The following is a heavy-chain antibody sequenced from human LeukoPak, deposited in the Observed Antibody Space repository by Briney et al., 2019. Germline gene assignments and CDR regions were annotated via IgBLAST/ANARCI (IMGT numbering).Heavy chain of an antibody. V-gene: IGHV1-24*01. D-gene: IGHD6-19*01. J-gene: IGHJ4*02. CDR2: FDPEDGET. Sequence: ASVKVSCKVSGYTLTELSMHWVRQAPGKGLEWMGGFDPEDGETIYAQKLQGRVTMTTDTSTSTAYMELRSLRSDDTAVYYCATSGGIAVAGTISEFDYWGQGTLVTVSS. CDR1: GYTLTELS. CDR3: ATSGGIAVAGTISEFDY.